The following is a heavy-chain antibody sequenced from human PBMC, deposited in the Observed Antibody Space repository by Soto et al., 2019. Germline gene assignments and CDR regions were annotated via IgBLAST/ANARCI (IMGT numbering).Heavy chain of an antibody. D-gene: IGHD3-22*01. Sequence: ASVKVSCKASGGTFSSYSISWVLQAPGQGLEWMGGIIPIFGTANYAQKFQGRVTITADKSTSTAYMELSSLRSEDTAVYYCASGYYYDSSGYYLGFFFYYYGMDVWGQGTTVTVSS. J-gene: IGHJ6*02. CDR2: IIPIFGTA. V-gene: IGHV1-69*06. CDR1: GGTFSSYS. CDR3: ASGYYYDSSGYYLGFFFYYYGMDV.